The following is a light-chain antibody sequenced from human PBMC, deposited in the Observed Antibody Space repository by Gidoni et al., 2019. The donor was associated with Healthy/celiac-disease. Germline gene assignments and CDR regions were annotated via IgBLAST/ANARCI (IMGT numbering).Light chain of an antibody. CDR3: QQYGSSPGT. CDR2: GAS. V-gene: IGKV3-20*01. CDR1: QSVSSCY. Sequence: EIVLTQSPGTLSLSPGERATLSCMASQSVSSCYLAWYQQKPGQAPRLLIYGASSRATGIPDRFSGSGSGTDFTLTISRLEPEDFAVYYCQQYGSSPGTFGQGTKREIK. J-gene: IGKJ2*01.